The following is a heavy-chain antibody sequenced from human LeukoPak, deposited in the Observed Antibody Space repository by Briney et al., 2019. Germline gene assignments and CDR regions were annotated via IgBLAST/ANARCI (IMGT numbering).Heavy chain of an antibody. CDR2: INSDGSST. CDR3: AMSYCSSTSCYWAAGDAFDI. CDR1: GFTFSSYW. V-gene: IGHV3-74*01. Sequence: GGSLRLSCAASGFTFSSYWMHWVRQAPGKGLVWVSRINSDGSSTSYADSVKGRFTISRDNAKNTLYLQMNSLRAEDTAVYYCAMSYCSSTSCYWAAGDAFDIWGQGTMVTASS. J-gene: IGHJ3*02. D-gene: IGHD2-2*01.